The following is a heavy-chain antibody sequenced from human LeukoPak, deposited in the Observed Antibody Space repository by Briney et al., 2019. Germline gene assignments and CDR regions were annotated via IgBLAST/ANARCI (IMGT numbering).Heavy chain of an antibody. V-gene: IGHV1-2*02. CDR2: MNVKTGAT. Sequence: GASVTVSCKASGYTFTDYYIHWVRQAPGHGLEWLGWMNVKTGATSSAQRFPGRFTMTRDTSIGTASMEFSSLTSDDTAVYYCVRLSLSGYRGYENANWFDPWGQGTLVTVSS. J-gene: IGHJ5*02. D-gene: IGHD5-12*01. CDR1: GYTFTDYY. CDR3: VRLSLSGYRGYENANWFDP.